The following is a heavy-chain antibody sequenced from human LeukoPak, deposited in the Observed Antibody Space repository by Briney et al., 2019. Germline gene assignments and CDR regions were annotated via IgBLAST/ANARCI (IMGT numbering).Heavy chain of an antibody. Sequence: SDTLSLPCTVSGGSISSHYWSWIRQPPGKGLEWIGYIYYRWNTNYNPNLKSRVTISVDTSKNQFSLKLSSVTAADTAVYYCARFGCSSTSCYNFDYWGQGTLVTVSS. J-gene: IGHJ4*02. CDR2: IYYRWNT. D-gene: IGHD2-2*02. CDR3: ARFGCSSTSCYNFDY. CDR1: GGSISSHY. V-gene: IGHV4-59*07.